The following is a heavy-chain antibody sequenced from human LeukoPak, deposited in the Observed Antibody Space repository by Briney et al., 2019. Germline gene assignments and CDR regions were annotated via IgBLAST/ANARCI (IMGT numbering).Heavy chain of an antibody. V-gene: IGHV1-18*01. J-gene: IGHJ4*02. CDR3: ARVGYFYGSGSQTGGYLDY. D-gene: IGHD3-10*01. Sequence: GASVKVSCKASGYTFTSYGISWVRQAPGQGLEWMGWISAYNGNTNYAQKLQGRVTMTTDTSTSTAYMELRSLRSDDTAVYYCARVGYFYGSGSQTGGYLDYWGQGTLVTVSS. CDR2: ISAYNGNT. CDR1: GYTFTSYG.